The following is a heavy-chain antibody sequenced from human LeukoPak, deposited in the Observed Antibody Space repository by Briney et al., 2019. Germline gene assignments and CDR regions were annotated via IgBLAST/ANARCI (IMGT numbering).Heavy chain of an antibody. D-gene: IGHD1-26*01. J-gene: IGHJ4*02. CDR2: INWNGGST. V-gene: IGHV3-20*04. CDR3: ARDPYGGGNYPPDY. Sequence: GGSLRLSCAASGFTFDAHGMSWARQAPGKGLECVSGINWNGGSTDYADSVKGRFTISRDNAKNSLYLQMNSLRVEDTALYYCARDPYGGGNYPPDYWGQGILVTVSS. CDR1: GFTFDAHG.